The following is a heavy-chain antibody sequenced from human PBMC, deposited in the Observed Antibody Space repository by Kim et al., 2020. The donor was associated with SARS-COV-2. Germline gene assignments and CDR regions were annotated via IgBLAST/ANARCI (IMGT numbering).Heavy chain of an antibody. CDR1: GFTFSSYG. CDR3: AKGEYSSSWYDDFGEKAGIDD. V-gene: IGHV3-30*18. Sequence: GGSLRLSCAASGFTFSSYGMHWVRQAPGKGLEWVAVISYDGSNKYYADFVKGRFTISRDTSKNALYLQMNRLRAEDTAVYYCAKGEYSSSWYDDFGEKAGIDDWGQGTLVTVSS. D-gene: IGHD6-13*01. J-gene: IGHJ4*02. CDR2: ISYDGSNK.